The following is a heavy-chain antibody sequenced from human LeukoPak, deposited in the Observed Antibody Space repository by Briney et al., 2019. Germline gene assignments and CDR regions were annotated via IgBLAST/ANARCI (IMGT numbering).Heavy chain of an antibody. Sequence: ASVKVSCKASGGTFSSYAISWVRQAPGQGLEWMGWISAYNGNTNYAQKLQGRVTMTTDTSTSTAYMELRSLRSDDTAVYYCARDRAQAVAGTFDYWGQGTLVTVSS. V-gene: IGHV1-18*01. CDR3: ARDRAQAVAGTFDY. D-gene: IGHD6-19*01. CDR2: ISAYNGNT. CDR1: GGTFSSYA. J-gene: IGHJ4*02.